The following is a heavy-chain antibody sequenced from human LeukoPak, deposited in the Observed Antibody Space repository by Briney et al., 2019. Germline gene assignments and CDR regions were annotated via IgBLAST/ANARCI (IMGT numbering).Heavy chain of an antibody. CDR1: GDSISSYY. Sequence: ASETLSLTCSVSGDSISSYYWSWIRQPAGKGLEWIGRIYTSGSTNYNPSLKSRVTMSVDTSKNQFSLKLSSVTAADTAVYYCARDGAAAGLDYWGQGTLVTVSS. J-gene: IGHJ4*02. CDR2: IYTSGST. CDR3: ARDGAAAGLDY. D-gene: IGHD6-13*01. V-gene: IGHV4-4*07.